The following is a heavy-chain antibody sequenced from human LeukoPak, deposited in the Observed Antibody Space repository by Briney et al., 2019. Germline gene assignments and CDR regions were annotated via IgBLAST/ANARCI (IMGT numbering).Heavy chain of an antibody. CDR3: ARGRGLTLSYYYFDY. J-gene: IGHJ4*02. D-gene: IGHD3-10*01. CDR2: ISSGSSTT. CDR1: GFTFSPLG. Sequence: PGGSLTLSCAASGFTFSPLGMNWVRQAPGRGLEWVSYISSGSSTTYYADSVKGRFTISRDNAKNSLYLQVNSLRDEDTAVYYCARGRGLTLSYYYFDYWGQGPLVTVSS. V-gene: IGHV3-48*02.